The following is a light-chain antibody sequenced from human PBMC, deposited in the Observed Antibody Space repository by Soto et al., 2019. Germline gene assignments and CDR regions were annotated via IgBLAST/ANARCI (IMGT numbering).Light chain of an antibody. J-gene: IGKJ5*01. CDR3: QQSYSTSPIT. CDR2: KAS. CDR1: QSISSW. V-gene: IGKV1-5*03. Sequence: DIQMTQSPSTLSASGGDRVSITCRASQSISSWLAWYQQKPGKAPKLLIYKASSLESGVPSRFSGSGSGTDFTLTISSLQPEDFATYYCQQSYSTSPITFGQGTRLEIK.